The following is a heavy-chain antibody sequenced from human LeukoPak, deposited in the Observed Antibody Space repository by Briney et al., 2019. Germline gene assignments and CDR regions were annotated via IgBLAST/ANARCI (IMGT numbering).Heavy chain of an antibody. CDR1: GYRFTSNW. CDR2: IDPSDAYT. Sequence: GESLQISSKGSGYRFTSNWISWVRPMPGKGREWMGRIDPSDAYTNYSPSFQGHVNISADKSISTAYLQWSSLKASDTAMYYCARQPEGTWFDPWGQGTLVTISS. D-gene: IGHD1-1*01. CDR3: ARQPEGTWFDP. J-gene: IGHJ5*02. V-gene: IGHV5-10-1*01.